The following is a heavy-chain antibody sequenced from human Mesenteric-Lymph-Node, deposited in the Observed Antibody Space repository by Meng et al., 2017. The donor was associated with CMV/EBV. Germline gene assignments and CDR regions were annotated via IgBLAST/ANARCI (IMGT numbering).Heavy chain of an antibody. V-gene: IGHV1-2*02. D-gene: IGHD1-26*01. J-gene: IGHJ4*02. CDR2: ISPNSGGT. CDR3: ARPQEGTVGAEGGFDY. Sequence: ASVKVSCKASGYTFTAHYIHWVRQAPGQGLEWMGWISPNSGGTIYAQKFQGRVTMTTDTSTSTAYMELRSLRSDDTAVYYCARPQEGTVGAEGGFDYWGQGTLVTVSS. CDR1: GYTFTAHY.